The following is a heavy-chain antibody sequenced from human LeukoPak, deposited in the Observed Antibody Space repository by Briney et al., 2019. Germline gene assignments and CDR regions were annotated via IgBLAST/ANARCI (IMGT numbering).Heavy chain of an antibody. Sequence: PGGSLRLSCSASGFIFRHYAVNWVRQAPGKGLECVANINQDGSDKYYVDSVKGRFTISRDNTKNSLYLQMNSLRAEDTAVYYCVGGDYWGQGTLVTVSS. CDR1: GFIFRHYA. J-gene: IGHJ4*02. CDR3: VGGDY. CDR2: INQDGSDK. V-gene: IGHV3-7*01.